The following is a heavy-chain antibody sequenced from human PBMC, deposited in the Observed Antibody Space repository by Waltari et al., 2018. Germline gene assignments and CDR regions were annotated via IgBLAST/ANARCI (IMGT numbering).Heavy chain of an antibody. V-gene: IGHV3-23*04. CDR1: GFTFNSHA. J-gene: IGHJ4*02. D-gene: IGHD3-3*01. Sequence: EVQLVESGGGLVQPGGSLRLSCAASGFTFNSHAMRWARPAPGKGLEWVSTISGSGGSTYYADSVKGRFTISRDNSKNTLYLQMNSLRADDTALYYCARCRGYMSGDYMDYWGQGTLVTVSS. CDR2: ISGSGGST. CDR3: ARCRGYMSGDYMDY.